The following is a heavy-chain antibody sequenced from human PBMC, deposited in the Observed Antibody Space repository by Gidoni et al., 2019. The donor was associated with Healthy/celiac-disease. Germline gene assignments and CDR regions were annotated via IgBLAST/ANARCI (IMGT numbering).Heavy chain of an antibody. CDR3: AKGVRAARLNSGSDY. J-gene: IGHJ4*02. D-gene: IGHD6-6*01. Sequence: SVKGRFTISRDNSKNTLYLQMNSLRAEDTAVYYCAKGVRAARLNSGSDYWGQGTLVTVSS. V-gene: IGHV3-23*01.